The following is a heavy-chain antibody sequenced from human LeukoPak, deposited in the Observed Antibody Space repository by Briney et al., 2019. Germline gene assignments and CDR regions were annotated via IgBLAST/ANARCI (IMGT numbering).Heavy chain of an antibody. Sequence: GESLKISCKGSGYSFTSYWIGWVRQMAGKGLEWMGIIYPGDSDTRYSPSFQGQVTISADKSISTAYLQWSSLKASDTAMYYCARHRLDIVVVPAGGWLEFDPWGQGTLVTVSS. CDR1: GYSFTSYW. V-gene: IGHV5-51*01. CDR2: IYPGDSDT. D-gene: IGHD2-2*03. J-gene: IGHJ5*02. CDR3: ARHRLDIVVVPAGGWLEFDP.